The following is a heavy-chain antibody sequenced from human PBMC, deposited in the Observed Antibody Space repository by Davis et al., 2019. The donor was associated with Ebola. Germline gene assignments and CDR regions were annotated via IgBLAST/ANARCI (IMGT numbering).Heavy chain of an antibody. CDR1: AFTFSDYA. J-gene: IGHJ4*02. CDR3: AKDLLERRRRPQPHDS. D-gene: IGHD1-1*01. V-gene: IGHV3-30*18. Sequence: PGGSLRLSCAASAFTFSDYAMHWVRQTAKGLEWVAVISYDGSKTYYEDSVKGRFTISRDNSKKTLYLQVIRLRPEDTAVYFCAKDLLERRRRPQPHDSWGQGTLVTVSS. CDR2: ISYDGSKT.